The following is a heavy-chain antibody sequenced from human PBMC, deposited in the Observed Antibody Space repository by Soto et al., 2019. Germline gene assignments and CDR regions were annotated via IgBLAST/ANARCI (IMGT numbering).Heavy chain of an antibody. Sequence: LRLSCAGSGFTVSSNYISWVRQPPGKGPEWVSDIYSGGSTYYADSVKGRFTISRDNSKNTLYLQMNSLRAEDTAVYYCARERDGHNPNWFDLWGQGTLVTVSS. J-gene: IGHJ5*02. CDR1: GFTVSSNY. CDR3: ARERDGHNPNWFDL. CDR2: IYSGGST. V-gene: IGHV3-53*01. D-gene: IGHD2-8*01.